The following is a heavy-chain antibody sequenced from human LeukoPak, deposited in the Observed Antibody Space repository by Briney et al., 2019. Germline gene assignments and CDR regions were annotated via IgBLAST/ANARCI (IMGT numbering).Heavy chain of an antibody. J-gene: IGHJ6*02. Sequence: GGSLRLSCAASGFTFSSYGMHWVRQAPGKGLEWVSYISSSSRTISYADSVKGRFTISRDNAKNPLYLQMNSLRAEDTAVYYCARLRYYAMDVWGQGTTVTASS. CDR3: ARLRYYAMDV. V-gene: IGHV3-48*01. CDR2: ISSSSRTI. CDR1: GFTFSSYG.